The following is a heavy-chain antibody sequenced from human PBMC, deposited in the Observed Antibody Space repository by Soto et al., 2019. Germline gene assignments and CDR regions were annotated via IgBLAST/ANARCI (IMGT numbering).Heavy chain of an antibody. J-gene: IGHJ4*02. CDR2: IYYSGST. CDR3: AGGDFIDY. Sequence: FETLSLTCTVSGGSISSYYCSWIRQPPGKGLEWIGFIYYSGSTNYNPSLKSRVTLSVDTSKNQFSLKLSSVTAADTAVYYCAGGDFIDYWGQGTLVTVSS. V-gene: IGHV4-59*08. CDR1: GGSISSYY. D-gene: IGHD2-21*02.